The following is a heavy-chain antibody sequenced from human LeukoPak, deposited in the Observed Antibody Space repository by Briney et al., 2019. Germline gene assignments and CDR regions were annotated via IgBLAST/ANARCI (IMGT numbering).Heavy chain of an antibody. CDR1: GGSISSYY. V-gene: IGHV4-59*01. J-gene: IGHJ6*02. Sequence: SETLSLTCTVSGGSISSYYRSWIRQPPGKGLEWIGYIYYSGSTNYNPTLKSRVTISVDTSKNQFSLKLSSVTAADTAVYYCARGAAAGSYYGMDVWGQGTTVTVSS. CDR3: ARGAAAGSYYGMDV. D-gene: IGHD6-13*01. CDR2: IYYSGST.